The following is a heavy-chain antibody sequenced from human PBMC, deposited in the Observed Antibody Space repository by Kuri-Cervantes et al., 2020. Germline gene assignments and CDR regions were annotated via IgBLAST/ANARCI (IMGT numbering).Heavy chain of an antibody. J-gene: IGHJ6*02. D-gene: IGHD2-8*01. CDR1: GFTFSSYA. Sequence: GESLKISCAASGFTFSSYAMSWVRQAPGKGLEWVSAISGSGGSTYYADSVKGRFTISRDNSKNTLYLQMNSLRAEDTAVYYCARYCTNGVCQLEYYYGMDVWGQGTTVTVSS. V-gene: IGHV3-23*01. CDR2: ISGSGGST. CDR3: ARYCTNGVCQLEYYYGMDV.